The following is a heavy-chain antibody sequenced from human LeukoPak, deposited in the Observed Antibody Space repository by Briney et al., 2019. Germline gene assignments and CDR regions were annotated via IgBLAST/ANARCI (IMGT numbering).Heavy chain of an antibody. CDR3: VSSGYSGYDPYYYYYMDV. V-gene: IGHV4-39*07. Sequence: PSETLSLTCTVSGGSISSSSYYWGWIRQPPGKGLEWIGSIYYSGSTYYNPSLKSRVTISVDTSKNQFSLKLSSVTAADTAVYYCVSSGYSGYDPYYYYYMDVWGKGTTVTVSS. J-gene: IGHJ6*03. D-gene: IGHD5-12*01. CDR1: GGSISSSSYY. CDR2: IYYSGST.